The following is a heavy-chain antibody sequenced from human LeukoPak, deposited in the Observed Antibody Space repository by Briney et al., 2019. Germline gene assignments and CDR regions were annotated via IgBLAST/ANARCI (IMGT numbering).Heavy chain of an antibody. CDR3: ATAPKDIVVVPAAVNEYYGMDV. D-gene: IGHD2-2*01. CDR1: RGTFNNYA. V-gene: IGHV1-69*13. J-gene: IGHJ6*04. Sequence: ASVTVSCKASRGTFNNYAISWVRQAPGEGLEWMGGIIPIFGTANYAQKFQRRVTITADESTSTACMELSSLRSEDTAVYYCATAPKDIVVVPAAVNEYYGMDVWGKGTTVTVSS. CDR2: IIPIFGTA.